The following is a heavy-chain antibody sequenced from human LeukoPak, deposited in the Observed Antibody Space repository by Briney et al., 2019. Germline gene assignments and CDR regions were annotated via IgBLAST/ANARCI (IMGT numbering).Heavy chain of an antibody. Sequence: GGSLRLSCAASGFTFSSYAMSWVRQAPGKGLEWVAVISYDGSNKYYADSVKGRFTISRDNPKNTLYLQMNSLRAEDTAVYFCAKRGVVIRVILVGFHKAAYYFDSWGQGALVTVSS. D-gene: IGHD3-22*01. V-gene: IGHV3-30*18. CDR2: ISYDGSNK. CDR1: GFTFSSYA. J-gene: IGHJ4*02. CDR3: AKRGVVIRVILVGFHKAAYYFDS.